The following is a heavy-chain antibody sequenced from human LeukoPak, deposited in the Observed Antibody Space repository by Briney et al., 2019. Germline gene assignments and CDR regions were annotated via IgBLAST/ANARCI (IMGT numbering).Heavy chain of an antibody. CDR2: IIPIFGTA. V-gene: IGHV1-69*05. CDR1: GGTFSSYA. D-gene: IGHD1-26*01. J-gene: IGHJ4*02. CDR3: ARDPSPYSGSYYDDY. Sequence: SVKVSCKASGGTFSSYAISWVRQAPGQGLEWMGRIIPIFGTANYAQKFQGRVTITTDESTSTAYMELSSLRSEDTAVYYCARDPSPYSGSYYDDYWGQGTLVTVSP.